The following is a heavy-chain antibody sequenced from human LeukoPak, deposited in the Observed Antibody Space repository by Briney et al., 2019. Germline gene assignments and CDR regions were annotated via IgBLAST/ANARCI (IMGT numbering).Heavy chain of an antibody. CDR1: GFTFSSYS. V-gene: IGHV3-21*01. J-gene: IGHJ4*02. CDR3: ARAESGSYHFDY. CDR2: ISSSSSYI. Sequence: PGGSLRLSCAASGFTFSSYSMNWVRQAPGKGLEWVSSISSSSSYIYYADSVKGRFTISRDNAKNSLYLQMNSLRAEDTAVCYCARAESGSYHFDYWGQGTLVTVSS. D-gene: IGHD1-26*01.